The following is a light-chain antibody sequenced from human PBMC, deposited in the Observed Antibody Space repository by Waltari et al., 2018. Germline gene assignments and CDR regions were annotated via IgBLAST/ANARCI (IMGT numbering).Light chain of an antibody. CDR1: SSDVGPYKY. Sequence: QSALTQPASVSGPPGQSITIFCTGTSSDVGPYKYVSWYQHRPGTAPQVIIYDVNKRPSGVSNRFSGSKSGNTASLTISGLQAEDEANYSCASYSSISSYVVFGGGTKLTVL. J-gene: IGLJ2*01. CDR2: DVN. V-gene: IGLV2-14*03. CDR3: ASYSSISSYVV.